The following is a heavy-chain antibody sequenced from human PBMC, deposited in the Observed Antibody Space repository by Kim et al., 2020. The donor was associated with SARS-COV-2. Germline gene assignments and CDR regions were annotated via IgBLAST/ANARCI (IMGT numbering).Heavy chain of an antibody. CDR1: GFTFSSYG. CDR2: IWYDGSNK. Sequence: GGSLRLSCAASGFTFSSYGMHWVRQAPGKGLEWVAVIWYDGSNKYYTDSVKGRFTISRDNYKNTLYLQMNSLRAEDTAVYYCARDPPYYHDSSGGRGGLPTDYYYGMDVWGQGTTFTVSS. D-gene: IGHD3-22*01. V-gene: IGHV3-33*01. J-gene: IGHJ6*02. CDR3: ARDPPYYHDSSGGRGGLPTDYYYGMDV.